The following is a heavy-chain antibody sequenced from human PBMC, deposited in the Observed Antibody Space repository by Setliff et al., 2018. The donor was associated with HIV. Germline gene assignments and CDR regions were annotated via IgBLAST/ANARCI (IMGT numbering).Heavy chain of an antibody. Sequence: PSETLSLTCSVSGASISTGEYYWSWVRQYPGRGLEWIGYIYHTGGTSYNPSLRSRLSVSLDTSRNQFSLKLTSVTAADTAMYYCARGRVDIVVTDYLDVWGKGTTVTVSS. CDR1: GASISTGEYY. CDR2: IYHTGGT. V-gene: IGHV4-30-4*01. CDR3: ARGRVDIVVTDYLDV. D-gene: IGHD5-12*01. J-gene: IGHJ6*03.